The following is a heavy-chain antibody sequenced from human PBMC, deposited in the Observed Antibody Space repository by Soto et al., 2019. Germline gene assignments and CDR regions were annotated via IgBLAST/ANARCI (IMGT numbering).Heavy chain of an antibody. J-gene: IGHJ5*02. V-gene: IGHV4-31*03. Sequence: QVQLQESGPGLVKPSQTLSLSCTVSGGSISSGAYYWSWIRQHPGKGLEWIGHIFYSGSTYYNPSLKSRVIISVDTSKNQFSLNLSSVTAADTAVYYCARDPLRGHLRGFDPWGQGTLVTVPS. CDR3: ARDPLRGHLRGFDP. D-gene: IGHD4-17*01. CDR1: GGSISSGAYY. CDR2: IFYSGST.